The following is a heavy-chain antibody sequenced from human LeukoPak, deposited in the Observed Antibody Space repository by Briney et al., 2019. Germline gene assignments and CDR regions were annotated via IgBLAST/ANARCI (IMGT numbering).Heavy chain of an antibody. CDR3: ARVKEVAGTPSFYDY. V-gene: IGHV1-18*01. J-gene: IGHJ4*02. Sequence: ASVKVSCKASGYTFTSYGISWVRQAPGQGLEWVGWISAYNGNTNYAQKLQGRVTMTTDTSTSTAYMELRSLRSDDTAVYYCARVKEVAGTPSFYDYWGQGTLVTVSS. CDR1: GYTFTSYG. D-gene: IGHD6-19*01. CDR2: ISAYNGNT.